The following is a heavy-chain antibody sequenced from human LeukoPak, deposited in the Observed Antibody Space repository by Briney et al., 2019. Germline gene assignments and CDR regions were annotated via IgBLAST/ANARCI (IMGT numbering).Heavy chain of an antibody. CDR1: GFTFSSYA. V-gene: IGHV3-23*01. D-gene: IGHD7-27*01. Sequence: GGSLRLSCAASGFTFSSYAMSWVRQAPGKGLEWVSAISGSGGSTYYADSVKGRFTISRDNSKNTLYLQMNSLRAEDTAVYYCAKDGGLWVSAHWGDSWGRGTLVTVSS. CDR3: AKDGGLWVSAHWGDS. CDR2: ISGSGGST. J-gene: IGHJ4*02.